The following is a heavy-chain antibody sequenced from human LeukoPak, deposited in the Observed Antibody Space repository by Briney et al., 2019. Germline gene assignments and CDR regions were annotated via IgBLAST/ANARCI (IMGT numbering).Heavy chain of an antibody. CDR1: GFTASSIY. V-gene: IGHV3-21*01. J-gene: IGHJ4*02. CDR2: ISSSTSYI. Sequence: PGGSLRLSCAASGFTASSIYMAWVRQAPGKGLEWVSSISSSTSYIYYADSVKGRFTISKDNAKNSLYLQMNSLRAEDTAVYYCARAGGSTVSHSDYWGQGTLVTVSS. D-gene: IGHD4-17*01. CDR3: ARAGGSTVSHSDY.